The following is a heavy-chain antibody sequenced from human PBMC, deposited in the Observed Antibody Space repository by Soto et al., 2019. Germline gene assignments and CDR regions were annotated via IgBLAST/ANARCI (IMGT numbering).Heavy chain of an antibody. J-gene: IGHJ4*02. CDR2: TYYRSKWYN. CDR1: GDTVSSNSAT. V-gene: IGHV6-1*01. Sequence: PSQTLSLTCAISGDTVSSNSATWNWIRQSPSRGLEWLGRTYYRSKWYNDYAESVKSRITFKPDTSKNQISLQLNSVTPEDTAVYFCARNMATAGHFDYWGQGSLVTVSS. D-gene: IGHD6-13*01. CDR3: ARNMATAGHFDY.